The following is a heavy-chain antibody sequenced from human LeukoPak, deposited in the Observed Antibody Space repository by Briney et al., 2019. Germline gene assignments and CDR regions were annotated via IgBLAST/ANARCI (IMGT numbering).Heavy chain of an antibody. CDR2: INPNSGGT. V-gene: IGHV1-2*06. J-gene: IGHJ6*03. Sequence: GSVTVSRMASRYTFTRYYMHCVPEARGPGLASMGRINPNSGGTNYAQKMQGRVTMTRDTSISTAYMELSRLRSDDSAVYYCAGAVDTAMVSDYYYYMDVWGKGTTVSVSS. CDR3: AGAVDTAMVSDYYYYMDV. D-gene: IGHD5-18*01. CDR1: RYTFTRYY.